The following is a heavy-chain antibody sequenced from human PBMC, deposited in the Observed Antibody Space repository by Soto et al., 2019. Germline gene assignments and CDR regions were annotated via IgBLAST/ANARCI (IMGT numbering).Heavy chain of an antibody. D-gene: IGHD6-13*01. CDR2: ISAYNGNT. CDR3: ARYDVQYSSSWTYYYYVMDF. CDR1: GYTFTSYG. V-gene: IGHV1-18*01. J-gene: IGHJ6*02. Sequence: ASVKVSCKASGYTFTSYGISWVRQAPGQGLEWMGWISAYNGNTNYAQKLQGRVTMTTDTSTSTAYMELRSLRSDDTAVYYCARYDVQYSSSWTYYYYVMDFGGQGTTVTVSS.